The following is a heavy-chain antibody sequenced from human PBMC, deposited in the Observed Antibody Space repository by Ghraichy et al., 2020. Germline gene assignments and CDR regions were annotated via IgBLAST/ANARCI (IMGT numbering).Heavy chain of an antibody. J-gene: IGHJ6*03. Sequence: ESLNISCTVSGGSISSSSYYWGWIRQPPGKGLEWIGSIYYSGSTYYNPSLKSRVTISVDTSKNQFSLKLSSVTAADTAVYYCASSRTTVTTSHYYYYYMDVWGKGTTVTVSS. V-gene: IGHV4-39*01. CDR3: ASSRTTVTTSHYYYYYMDV. CDR1: GGSISSSSYY. CDR2: IYYSGST. D-gene: IGHD4-11*01.